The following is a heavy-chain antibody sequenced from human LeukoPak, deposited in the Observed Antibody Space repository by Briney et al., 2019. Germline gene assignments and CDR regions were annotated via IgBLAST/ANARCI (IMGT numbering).Heavy chain of an antibody. CDR2: ISSSSSTI. J-gene: IGHJ4*01. D-gene: IGHD3-22*01. CDR1: GFTFSSYS. V-gene: IGHV3-48*01. CDR3: ASETSYYYDSSGRLSN. Sequence: GGSLRLSCAASGFTFSSYSMNWVRQAPGKGLEWVSYISSSSSTIYYADSVKGRFTISRDNAKNSLYLQMNSLRAEDTAVYYCASETSYYYDSSGRLSNWGHGTLVTVSS.